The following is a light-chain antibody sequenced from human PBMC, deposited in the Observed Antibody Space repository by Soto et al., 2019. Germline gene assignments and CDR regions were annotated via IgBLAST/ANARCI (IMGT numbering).Light chain of an antibody. V-gene: IGKV3-15*01. Sequence: EIVMTQSPATLSLSPGERAILSCRASQSVGRNLVWYQHKPGQAPRLLIYGASTRATGIAARFSGSGSGTEFTLTISGLQSEDAAIYYCQQYQTWPRTFGQGTRVEVK. CDR3: QQYQTWPRT. CDR2: GAS. CDR1: QSVGRN. J-gene: IGKJ1*01.